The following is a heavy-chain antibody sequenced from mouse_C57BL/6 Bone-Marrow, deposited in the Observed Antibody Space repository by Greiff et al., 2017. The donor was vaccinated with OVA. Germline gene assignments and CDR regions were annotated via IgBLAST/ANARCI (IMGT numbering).Heavy chain of an antibody. V-gene: IGHV1-59*01. CDR1: GYTFTSYW. D-gene: IGHD2-1*01. Sequence: QVQLQQPGAELVRPGTSVKLSCKASGYTFTSYWMHWVKPRPGQGLEWIGVIDPSDSYTNYNQKFKGKATLTVDTSSSTAYMQLSSLTSEDSAVYYCARRGYYGWGQGTSVTVSS. CDR2: IDPSDSYT. J-gene: IGHJ4*01. CDR3: ARRGYYG.